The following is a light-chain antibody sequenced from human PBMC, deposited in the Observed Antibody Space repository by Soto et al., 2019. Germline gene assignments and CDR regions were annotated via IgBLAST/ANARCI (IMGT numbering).Light chain of an antibody. Sequence: QSVLTQPASVSGSPRQSITISCSGTSSDIGSYDHVAWYQQFPGKSPKLIIYAISDRPPGVSDRFSGSKSGISASLTISGLQTEDEADYYCISYTDRQSYLFGTGTKVTVL. V-gene: IGLV2-14*03. CDR3: ISYTDRQSYL. CDR2: AIS. J-gene: IGLJ1*01. CDR1: SSDIGSYDH.